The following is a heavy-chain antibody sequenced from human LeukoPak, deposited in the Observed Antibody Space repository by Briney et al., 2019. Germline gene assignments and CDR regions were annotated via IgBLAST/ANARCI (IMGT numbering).Heavy chain of an antibody. Sequence: PSETLPLTCGVHGGSFRGYYWSWIRQPPGKGLEWIGGINHSGSTNYNPSLKSRVTISVDKSKNQFSLKLSSVTAADTAVYYCAGAYCGGDCYSGRTFDIWGQGTMVTVSS. D-gene: IGHD2-21*02. CDR3: AGAYCGGDCYSGRTFDI. V-gene: IGHV4-34*01. J-gene: IGHJ3*02. CDR1: GGSFRGYY. CDR2: INHSGST.